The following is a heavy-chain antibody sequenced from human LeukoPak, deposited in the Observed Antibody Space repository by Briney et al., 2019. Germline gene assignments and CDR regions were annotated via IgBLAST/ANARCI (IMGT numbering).Heavy chain of an antibody. CDR3: AKGLGDIVVVPAAANLDY. D-gene: IGHD2-2*01. V-gene: IGHV3-23*01. CDR1: GFTFSSYA. J-gene: IGHJ4*02. Sequence: GGSLRLSCAASGFTFSSYAMSWVRQAPGKGLEWVSAISGSGGSTYYADSVKGRFTISRDNSKNTLYLQMNSLRAEDTAVYYCAKGLGDIVVVPAAANLDYWGQGTLVTVSS. CDR2: ISGSGGST.